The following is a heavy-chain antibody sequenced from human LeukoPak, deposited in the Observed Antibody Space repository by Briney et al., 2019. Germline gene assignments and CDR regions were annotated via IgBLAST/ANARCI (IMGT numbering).Heavy chain of an antibody. Sequence: SQTLSLTCAISGDSVSGSAAWNWIRQSPSRGLEWLGRAYYRSKWYNDYAVSVKSRITITPDTSKNQFSLQLNSVTAADTVVYYCARPYSGGAFDIWGQGTMVTVSS. J-gene: IGHJ3*02. CDR3: ARPYSGGAFDI. CDR1: GDSVSGSAA. D-gene: IGHD2-21*01. V-gene: IGHV6-1*01. CDR2: AYYRSKWYN.